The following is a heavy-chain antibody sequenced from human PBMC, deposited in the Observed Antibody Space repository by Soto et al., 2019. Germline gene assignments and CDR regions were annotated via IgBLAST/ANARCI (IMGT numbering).Heavy chain of an antibody. D-gene: IGHD5-18*01. J-gene: IGHJ4*02. CDR1: GFTFSSYS. Sequence: GSLRLSCAASGFTFSSYSMNWVRQAPGKGLEWVSSISSSSSYIYYADSVKGRFTISRDNAKNSLYLQMNSLRAEDTAVYYCARADPKGYSYRYPFDYWGQGTLVTVSS. V-gene: IGHV3-21*01. CDR2: ISSSSSYI. CDR3: ARADPKGYSYRYPFDY.